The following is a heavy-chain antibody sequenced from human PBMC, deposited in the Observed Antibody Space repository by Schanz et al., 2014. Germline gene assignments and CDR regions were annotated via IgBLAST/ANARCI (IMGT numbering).Heavy chain of an antibody. CDR1: GFTFRSYS. CDR3: ARGIITMVRGGDVGAFDI. V-gene: IGHV3-33*01. D-gene: IGHD3-10*01. Sequence: QVQLVESGGGVVQPGRSLRLSCAASGFTFRSYSMHWVRQAPGKGLEWLALISYDGSRKNHADSVQSRFTISRDNSKNAVYLQMDSLRAEDTAVYYCARGIITMVRGGDVGAFDIWGQGTMVTVSS. CDR2: ISYDGSRK. J-gene: IGHJ3*02.